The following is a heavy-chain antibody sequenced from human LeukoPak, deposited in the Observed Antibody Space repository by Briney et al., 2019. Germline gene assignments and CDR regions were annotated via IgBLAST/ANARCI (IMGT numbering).Heavy chain of an antibody. J-gene: IGHJ4*02. CDR1: GFTFSSYS. Sequence: GGSLRLSCAASGFTFSSYSMNWVRQPPGKGLEWVSSISSSSSYIYYADSVKGRFTISRDNAKNSLYLRMNSLRAEDTAVYYCARGPKGFFDYWGQGALVTVSS. V-gene: IGHV3-21*01. CDR2: ISSSSSYI. CDR3: ARGPKGFFDY.